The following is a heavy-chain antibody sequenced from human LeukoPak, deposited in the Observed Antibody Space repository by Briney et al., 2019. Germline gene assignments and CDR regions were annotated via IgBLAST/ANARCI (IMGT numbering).Heavy chain of an antibody. V-gene: IGHV3-7*03. CDR2: IKRDGSEK. J-gene: IGHJ6*02. CDR3: ARGGGLDV. D-gene: IGHD3-16*01. CDR1: GFTFSSYW. Sequence: GGSLRLSCAASGFTFSSYWMSWVRQAPGKGLEWVANIKRDGSEKYYVDSVKGRFTISRDNAKNSLYLQMSNLRAEDTAVYFCARGGGLDVWGQGATVTVSS.